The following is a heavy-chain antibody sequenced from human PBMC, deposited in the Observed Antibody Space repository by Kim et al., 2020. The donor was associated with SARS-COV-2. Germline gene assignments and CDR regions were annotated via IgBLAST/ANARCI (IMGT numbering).Heavy chain of an antibody. CDR3: ARGIGLGC. J-gene: IGHJ4*02. V-gene: IGHV3-7*03. CDR2: GVEK. Sequence: GVEKYHVDVVECRLTISRDNAKNSRYRQMNSLRAEDTAVYYCARGIGLGCWGQGTLVTVSS. D-gene: IGHD1-26*01.